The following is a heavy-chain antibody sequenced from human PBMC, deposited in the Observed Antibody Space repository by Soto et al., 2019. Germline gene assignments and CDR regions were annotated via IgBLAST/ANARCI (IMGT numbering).Heavy chain of an antibody. CDR1: GGSISSYY. CDR3: ARHGYYGSGSYFQPFDY. CDR2: IYYSGST. D-gene: IGHD3-10*01. Sequence: SETLSLTCTVSGGSISSYYWSWIRQPPGKGLEWIGYIYYSGSTNYNPSLKSRVTISVDTSKNQFSLKLSSVTAADTAVYYCARHGYYGSGSYFQPFDYWGQGTLVTVSS. J-gene: IGHJ4*02. V-gene: IGHV4-59*08.